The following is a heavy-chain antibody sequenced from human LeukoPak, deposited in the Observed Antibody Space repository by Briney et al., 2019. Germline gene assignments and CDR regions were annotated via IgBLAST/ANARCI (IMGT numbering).Heavy chain of an antibody. CDR2: IYHSGST. CDR1: GYSISSGYY. V-gene: IGHV4-38-2*01. Sequence: SETLSLTCAVSGYSISSGYYWGWIRQPPGKGLEWIGSIYHSGSTYYNPSLKSRVTISVDTSKNQFSLKLSSVTAADTAVYYCARGIGYCSGGSCYYAFDIWGQGTMVTVSS. CDR3: ARGIGYCSGGSCYYAFDI. J-gene: IGHJ3*02. D-gene: IGHD2-15*01.